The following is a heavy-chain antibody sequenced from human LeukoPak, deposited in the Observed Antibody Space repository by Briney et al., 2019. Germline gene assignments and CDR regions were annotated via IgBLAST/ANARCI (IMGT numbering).Heavy chain of an antibody. CDR2: IKQGGSEK. V-gene: IGHV3-7*01. CDR3: ARVKEYPFDY. D-gene: IGHD6-6*01. CDR1: GFTFSSYW. J-gene: IGHJ4*02. Sequence: GGSLRLSCEASGFTFSSYWMSWVRQAPGKGLEWVANIKQGGSEKYYVDSVKGRFAISRDNAKNSLYLQMNTLRAEDTAVYYCARVKEYPFDYWGQGTLVTVSS.